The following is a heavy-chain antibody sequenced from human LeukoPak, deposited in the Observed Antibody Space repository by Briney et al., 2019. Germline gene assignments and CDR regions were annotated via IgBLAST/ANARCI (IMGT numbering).Heavy chain of an antibody. V-gene: IGHV3-48*03. CDR1: GFTFSSYE. CDR3: ATNIVVVVAATPAS. Sequence: GGSLRLSCAASGFTFSSYETNWVRQAPGKGLEWVSYISSSGSTIYYADSVKGRFTISRDNAKNSLYLQMNSLRAEDTAVYYCATNIVVVVAATPASWGQGTLVTVSS. J-gene: IGHJ5*02. D-gene: IGHD2-15*01. CDR2: ISSSGSTI.